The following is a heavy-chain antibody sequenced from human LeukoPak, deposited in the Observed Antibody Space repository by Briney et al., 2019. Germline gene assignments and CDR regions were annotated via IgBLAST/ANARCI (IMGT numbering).Heavy chain of an antibody. CDR3: ARLKYQLLSEALDV. J-gene: IGHJ3*01. CDR1: GFTFSSYG. V-gene: IGHV3-33*01. Sequence: PGGSLRLSCAASGFTFSSYGMHWVRQAPGKGLEWVAVIWYDGSNKYYADSVKGRFTISRDNSKNTLYLQMNSLRAEDTAVYYSARLKYQLLSEALDVWGQGTMVTVSS. CDR2: IWYDGSNK. D-gene: IGHD2-2*01.